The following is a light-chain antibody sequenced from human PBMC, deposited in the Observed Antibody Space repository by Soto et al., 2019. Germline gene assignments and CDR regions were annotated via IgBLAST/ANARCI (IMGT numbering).Light chain of an antibody. V-gene: IGLV2-23*02. J-gene: IGLJ7*01. CDR2: EVS. CDR3: CSYAGSRAV. CDR1: SSDVGSHNL. Sequence: QSALTQPASVSGSPGQAITISCTGTSSDVGSHNLVYWYQQHPGQAPKLMIYEVSKRPLGVSARFSASKSGNTASLTISGRQAEDEADYYCCSYAGSRAVFRGGTPLNVL.